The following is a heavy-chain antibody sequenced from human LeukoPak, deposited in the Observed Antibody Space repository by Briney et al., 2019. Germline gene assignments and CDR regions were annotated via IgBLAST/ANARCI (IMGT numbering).Heavy chain of an antibody. CDR2: ISAYNGNT. Sequence: ASVKVSCKASGYTFTSYGISWVRQAPGQGLEWMGWISAYNGNTNYAQKLQGRVTMTTDTSTSTAYMELSSLRSEDTAVYYCARVGCSSTSCSFDYWGQGTLVTVSS. CDR1: GYTFTSYG. V-gene: IGHV1-18*04. J-gene: IGHJ4*02. D-gene: IGHD2-2*01. CDR3: ARVGCSSTSCSFDY.